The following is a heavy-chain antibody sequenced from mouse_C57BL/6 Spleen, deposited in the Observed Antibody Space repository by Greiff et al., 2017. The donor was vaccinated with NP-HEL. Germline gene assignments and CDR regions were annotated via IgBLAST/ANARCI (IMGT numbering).Heavy chain of an antibody. V-gene: IGHV5-9-1*02. J-gene: IGHJ4*01. CDR1: GFTFSSYA. Sequence: EVKVVESGEGLVKPGGSLKLSCAASGFTFSSYAMSWVRQTPEKRLEWVAYISSGGDYIYYADTVKGRFTISRDNARNTLYLQMSSLKSEDTAMYYCTRHGSSYEYAMDYWGQGTSVTVSS. CDR3: TRHGSSYEYAMDY. CDR2: ISSGGDYI. D-gene: IGHD1-1*01.